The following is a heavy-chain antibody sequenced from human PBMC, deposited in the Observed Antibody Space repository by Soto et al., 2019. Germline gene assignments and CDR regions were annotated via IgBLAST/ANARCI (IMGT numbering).Heavy chain of an antibody. CDR1: GYSFTNND. J-gene: IGHJ5*02. Sequence: GGSVKVSCKASGYSFTNNDVSGVRQSTGQGLEWMGWMNPGSGDTGYAQKFQGRVTMTRDISIATAYMELSSLRSDDTAIYYCARMETFGSLNWFDPWGQGTLVTVSS. V-gene: IGHV1-8*01. CDR3: ARMETFGSLNWFDP. CDR2: MNPGSGDT. D-gene: IGHD3-16*01.